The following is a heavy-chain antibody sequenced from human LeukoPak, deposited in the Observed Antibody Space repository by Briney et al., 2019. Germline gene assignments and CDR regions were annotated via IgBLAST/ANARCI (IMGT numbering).Heavy chain of an antibody. J-gene: IGHJ4*02. CDR1: GFTVSTNY. CDR2: IYSGGST. Sequence: GGSLRLSCAASGFTVSTNYMSWVRQAPGKGLEWVSVIYSGGSTYYADSVKGRFTISRDNSKNTVYLQMNSLRAEDTALYYCARDLGRGNTPFDYWGQGTLVTVSS. V-gene: IGHV3-53*01. CDR3: ARDLGRGNTPFDY. D-gene: IGHD3-16*01.